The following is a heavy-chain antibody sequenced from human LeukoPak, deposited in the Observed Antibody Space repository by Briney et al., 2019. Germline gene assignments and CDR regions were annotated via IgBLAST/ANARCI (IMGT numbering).Heavy chain of an antibody. CDR2: IYYSGST. V-gene: IGHV4-59*01. CDR3: ARVSPTVVFDY. D-gene: IGHD4-23*01. J-gene: IGHJ4*02. Sequence: PSETLSLTCTVSGGSISSYYWSWIRQPPGKGLEWIGYIYYSGSTNYNPSLKSRVTISVDTSKNQFSLKLSSVTAADTAVYYCARVSPTVVFDYWGQGTLVTVSS. CDR1: GGSISSYY.